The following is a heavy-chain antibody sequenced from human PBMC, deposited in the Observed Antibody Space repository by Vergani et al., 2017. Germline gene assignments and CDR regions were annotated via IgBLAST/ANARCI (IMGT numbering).Heavy chain of an antibody. Sequence: VQLQESGPGLVRPSETLSLTCGVSGISITSRFYWGWIRQPPGKGLEWIGNVDLSGSTYYNPSLKSRVTVSVDTSKNQLFLKLSSVTAADTAVYYCARSLRDSGDWTTYAFDIWGQGTVVTVSS. V-gene: IGHV4-38-2*01. CDR1: GISITSRFY. CDR2: VDLSGST. D-gene: IGHD2-21*02. CDR3: ARSLRDSGDWTTYAFDI. J-gene: IGHJ3*02.